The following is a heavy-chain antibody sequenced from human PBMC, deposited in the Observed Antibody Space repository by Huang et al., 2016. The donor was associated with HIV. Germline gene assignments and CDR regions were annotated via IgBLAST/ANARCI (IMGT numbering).Heavy chain of an antibody. Sequence: EVQMVESGGGLVQPGGSLRRSRAASGFTFSRYWMQWVRRAPGKGLVWLSRINNDGSITTYADSVKGRITIARDNARNTMYLQMTTLSAGDTAVYYCARHRSSGGVEEAFDIWGPGTLVTVAS. CDR2: INNDGSIT. CDR3: ARHRSSGGVEEAFDI. CDR1: GFTFSRYW. J-gene: IGHJ3*02. D-gene: IGHD2-8*02. V-gene: IGHV3-74*03.